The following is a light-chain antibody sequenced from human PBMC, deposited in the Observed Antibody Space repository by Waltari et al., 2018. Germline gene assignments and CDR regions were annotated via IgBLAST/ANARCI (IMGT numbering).Light chain of an antibody. J-gene: IGLJ2*01. Sequence: QSVLTQPPSVSGAPGQTVTISCTGSSSTIGAGYDVPRYQQFPGTVPKLLIYDSSNRPSGVPARFSGSKSGASASLAITGLQSEDEADYYCQSSDTSVRGVVFGGGTRLTVL. V-gene: IGLV1-40*01. CDR2: DSS. CDR3: QSSDTSVRGVV. CDR1: SSTIGAGYD.